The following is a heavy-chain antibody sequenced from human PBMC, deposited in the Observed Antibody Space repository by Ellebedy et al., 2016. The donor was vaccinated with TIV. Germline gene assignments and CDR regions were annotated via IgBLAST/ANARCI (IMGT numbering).Heavy chain of an antibody. D-gene: IGHD2-2*01. J-gene: IGHJ6*02. V-gene: IGHV3-30*18. CDR1: GFTFSSYG. CDR3: AKDKRGPAAIYYYYYGMDV. Sequence: GGSLRLXXAASGFTFSSYGMHWVRQAPGKGLEWVAVISYDGSNKYYADSVKGRFTISRDNSKNTLYLQMNSLRAEDTAVYYCAKDKRGPAAIYYYYYGMDVWGQGTMVTVSS. CDR2: ISYDGSNK.